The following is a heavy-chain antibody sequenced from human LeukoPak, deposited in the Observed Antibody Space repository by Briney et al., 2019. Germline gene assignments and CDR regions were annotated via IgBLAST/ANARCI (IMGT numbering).Heavy chain of an antibody. V-gene: IGHV1-18*01. J-gene: IGHJ5*02. CDR2: ISPNNGNT. Sequence: ASVKVPCKTSGYTFIDYGISWVRQAPGQGLEWMGWISPNNGNTNYEQKFQGRVTMTTDTSTSTVYMELRSLRSDDTAVYYCARDPWIELWTPSWLDPWGRGTLVVVSS. D-gene: IGHD5-18*01. CDR1: GYTFIDYG. CDR3: ARDPWIELWTPSWLDP.